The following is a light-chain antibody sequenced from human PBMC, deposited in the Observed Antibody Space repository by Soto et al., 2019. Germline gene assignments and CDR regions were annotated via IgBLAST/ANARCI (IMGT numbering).Light chain of an antibody. V-gene: IGLV2-14*01. CDR1: SSDVGGYNY. Sequence: QSALTQPASVSGSPGQSITISCTGTSSDVGGYNYVSWYQQHPGKAPKRMIYSVSKRPSGVSNRFSGSKSGNTASLTISGLQAEDEADYYCSSYTSSSPVLFGGGTKLTVL. CDR3: SSYTSSSPVL. J-gene: IGLJ2*01. CDR2: SVS.